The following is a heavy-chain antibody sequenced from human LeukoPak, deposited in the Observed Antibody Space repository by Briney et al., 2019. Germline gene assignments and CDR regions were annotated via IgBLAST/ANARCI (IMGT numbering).Heavy chain of an antibody. D-gene: IGHD6-13*01. V-gene: IGHV1-18*01. CDR2: ISAYNGNT. CDR3: ARSDNPYTAAGTRIADY. Sequence: ASVKVSCKASGYTFTSYGISWVRQAPGQGLEWMGWISAYNGNTSYAQKLQGRVTMTTDTSTSTAYMELRSLRSDDTAVYYCARSDNPYTAAGTRIADYWGQGTLVTVSS. CDR1: GYTFTSYG. J-gene: IGHJ4*02.